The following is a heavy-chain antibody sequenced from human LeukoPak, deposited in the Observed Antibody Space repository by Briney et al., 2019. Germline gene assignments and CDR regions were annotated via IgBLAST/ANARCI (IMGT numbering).Heavy chain of an antibody. CDR2: ISDGGAT. CDR1: GFTFSRYT. J-gene: IGHJ4*02. D-gene: IGHD3-10*01. CDR3: ATRGKSGAFEY. V-gene: IGHV3-23*01. Sequence: GGSLRLSCAASGFTFSRYTMRWVRQAPGKGLEWVSSISDGGATYYVDSVKGRFTISRDNSKSTLYVQMNSLRAEDTAVYYCATRGKSGAFEYWGQGTLVTVSS.